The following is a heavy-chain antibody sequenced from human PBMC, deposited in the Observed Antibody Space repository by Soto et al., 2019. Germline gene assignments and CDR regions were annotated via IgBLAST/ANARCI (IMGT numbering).Heavy chain of an antibody. J-gene: IGHJ4*02. V-gene: IGHV3-64D*06. CDR1: GFTFNTFA. D-gene: IGHD6-19*01. Sequence: GGSLRLSCSASGFTFNTFAMHWVRQTPGKGLEFVSAISSNGGNTYYADPVKGRFAISRDNSKNTLYLQMYSLRPEDTALYYCVKEGYMRSDWYGQFDCWGQGTLVTGLL. CDR3: VKEGYMRSDWYGQFDC. CDR2: ISSNGGNT.